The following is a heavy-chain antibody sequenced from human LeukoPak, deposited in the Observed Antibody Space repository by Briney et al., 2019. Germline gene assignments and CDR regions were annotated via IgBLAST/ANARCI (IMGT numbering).Heavy chain of an antibody. CDR3: ARDHEIVVVTQNSFDP. CDR1: GGTFSSYA. CDR2: IIPILGIA. Sequence: AASVKVSCKASGGTFSSYAISWVRQAPGQGLEWMGRIIPILGIANYAQKSQGRVTITADKSTSTAYMELSSLRSEDTAVYYCARDHEIVVVTQNSFDPWGQGTLVTVSS. D-gene: IGHD3-22*01. V-gene: IGHV1-69*04. J-gene: IGHJ5*02.